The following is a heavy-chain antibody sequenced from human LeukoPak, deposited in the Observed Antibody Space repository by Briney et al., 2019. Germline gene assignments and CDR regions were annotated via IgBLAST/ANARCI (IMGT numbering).Heavy chain of an antibody. CDR1: GYTFTSYG. CDR3: AAWDCSSTSCYALNY. CDR2: ISAYNGNT. V-gene: IGHV1-18*01. D-gene: IGHD2-2*01. Sequence: ASVKVSCKASGYTFTSYGISWVRQAPGQGLEWMGWISAYNGNTNYAQRLQGRVTMTTDTSTSTAYMELRSLRSDDTAVYYCAAWDCSSTSCYALNYWGRGTLVTVSS. J-gene: IGHJ4*02.